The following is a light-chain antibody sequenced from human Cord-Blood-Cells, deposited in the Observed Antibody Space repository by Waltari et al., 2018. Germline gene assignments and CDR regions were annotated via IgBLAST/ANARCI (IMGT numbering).Light chain of an antibody. CDR1: SRDVGGYNS. CDR3: SSYTSSSTLVV. Sequence: QSALTQPASVSGSPGQSITIPCTGTSRDVGGYNSVSWYQQHPGKAPKLMIYDVSNRPSWVSNLFSGTQSGDTASLAISGLQAEDEADYYCSSYTSSSTLVVFGGGTRLTVL. CDR2: DVS. V-gene: IGLV2-14*01. J-gene: IGLJ2*01.